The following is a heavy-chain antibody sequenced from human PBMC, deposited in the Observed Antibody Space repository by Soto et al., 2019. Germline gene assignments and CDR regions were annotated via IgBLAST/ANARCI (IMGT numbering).Heavy chain of an antibody. V-gene: IGHV3-23*01. CDR3: AKCFFFQAEDGIRYLCTVSAFLLNRSSDL. CDR2: ISGSGGST. J-gene: IGHJ2*01. D-gene: IGHD3-9*01. Sequence: PGKGLEWVSAISGSGGSTYYADSVKGRFTISRDNSKNTLYRQMNSLRAEDTAVYYCAKCFFFQAEDGIRYLCTVSAFLLNRSSDL.